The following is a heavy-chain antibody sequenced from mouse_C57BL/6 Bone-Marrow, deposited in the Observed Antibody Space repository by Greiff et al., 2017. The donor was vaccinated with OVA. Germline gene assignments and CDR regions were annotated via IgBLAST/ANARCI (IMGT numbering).Heavy chain of an antibody. CDR1: GYTFTSSW. V-gene: IGHV1-61*01. D-gene: IGHD2-4*01. CDR3: ARGDYDVDY. Sequence: VQLQQPGAELVRPGSSVKLSCKASGYTFTSSWLDWVKQRPGQGLEWIGNIYPSDSETHYNPKFKDKATLTVDKSSSTAYMQLSSLTSEDSAVYYCARGDYDVDYWGQGTTLTVSS. J-gene: IGHJ2*01. CDR2: IYPSDSET.